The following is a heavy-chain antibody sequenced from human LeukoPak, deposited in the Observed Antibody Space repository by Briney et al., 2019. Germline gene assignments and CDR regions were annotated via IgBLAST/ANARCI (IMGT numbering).Heavy chain of an antibody. J-gene: IGHJ5*02. CDR1: GFTFSSYS. V-gene: IGHV3-21*01. CDR3: ARGGFYGDYVRTFDP. Sequence: PGGSLRLSCAASGFTFSSYSMNWVRQAPGKGLEWVSSISSSSSYIYYADSVKGRFTISRDNAKNSLYLQMNSLRAEDTAVYYCARGGFYGDYVRTFDPWGQGTLVTVSS. CDR2: ISSSSSYI. D-gene: IGHD4-17*01.